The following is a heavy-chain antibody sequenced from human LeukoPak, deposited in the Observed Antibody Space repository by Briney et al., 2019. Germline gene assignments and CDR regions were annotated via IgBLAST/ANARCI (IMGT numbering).Heavy chain of an antibody. D-gene: IGHD3-10*01. CDR3: AKDVGGENV. CDR2: IRFDGSTK. Sequence: GGSLRLSCAASGFTFSTYGMNWVRQAPGKGLEWVAFIRFDGSTKYYADSVKGRFTISRDNSKNTLYLQMNSLRAEDTAVYYCAKDVGGENVWGKGTAVTVSS. CDR1: GFTFSTYG. J-gene: IGHJ6*04. V-gene: IGHV3-30*02.